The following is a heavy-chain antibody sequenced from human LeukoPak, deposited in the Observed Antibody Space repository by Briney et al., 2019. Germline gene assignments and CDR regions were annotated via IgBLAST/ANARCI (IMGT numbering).Heavy chain of an antibody. CDR3: AYLGSCSSTSCYTGWFDP. CDR2: FDPEDGET. Sequence: ASVKVSCKVSGDTLTELSIHWVRQAPGKGLEWMGGFDPEDGETIYAQKFQGRVTMTEDTSTDTAYMELSSLRSEDTAVYYCAYLGSCSSTSCYTGWFDPWGQGTLVTVSS. V-gene: IGHV1-24*01. J-gene: IGHJ5*02. CDR1: GDTLTELS. D-gene: IGHD2-2*02.